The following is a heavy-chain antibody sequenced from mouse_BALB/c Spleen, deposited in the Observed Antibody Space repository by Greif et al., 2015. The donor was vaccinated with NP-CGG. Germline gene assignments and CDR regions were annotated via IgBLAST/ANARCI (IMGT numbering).Heavy chain of an antibody. Sequence: DVQLVESGGGLVKPGGSLKLSCAASGFTFSSYAMSWVRQTPEKRLEWVATISSGGSYTYYPDSVKGRFTISRDNAKNTLYLQMSSLRSEDTAMYYCATYEDAMDYWGQGTSVTVSS. CDR3: ATYEDAMDY. J-gene: IGHJ4*01. D-gene: IGHD2-3*01. CDR1: GFTFSSYA. V-gene: IGHV5-9-3*01. CDR2: ISSGGSYT.